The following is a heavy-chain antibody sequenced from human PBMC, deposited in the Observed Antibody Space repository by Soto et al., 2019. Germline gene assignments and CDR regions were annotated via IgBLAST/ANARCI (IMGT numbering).Heavy chain of an antibody. J-gene: IGHJ4*02. CDR3: ARQFGDLRDY. V-gene: IGHV4-59*08. CDR1: GGPISSYY. Sequence: PSETLSLTCTVSGGPISSYYWSWIRQPPGKGLEWIGYIYYSGSTNYNPSLKSRVTISVDTSKNQFSLKLSSVTAADTAVYYCARQFGDLRDYWGQGTLVTVSS. CDR2: IYYSGST. D-gene: IGHD4-17*01.